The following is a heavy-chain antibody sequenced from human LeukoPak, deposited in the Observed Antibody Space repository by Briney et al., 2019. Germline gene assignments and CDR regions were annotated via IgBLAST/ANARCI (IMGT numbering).Heavy chain of an antibody. CDR3: ARDTLIVVVPAAPMVD. D-gene: IGHD2-2*01. J-gene: IGHJ4*02. Sequence: SVKVSCKAPGGSFGRYAIHWVRQAPGQGLEWMGGIIPIFGTANYAQKFQGRVTITADESTSTAYMELSSLRSEDTAVYYCARDTLIVVVPAAPMVDWGQGTLVTVSS. CDR2: IIPIFGTA. V-gene: IGHV1-69*13. CDR1: GGSFGRYA.